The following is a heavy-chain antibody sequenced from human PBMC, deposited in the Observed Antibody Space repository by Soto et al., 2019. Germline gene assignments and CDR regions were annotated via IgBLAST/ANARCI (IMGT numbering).Heavy chain of an antibody. Sequence: QVHLQESGPGLVKPSQTLSLTCTVSGGSITGDNYFWSWVRQHPEKGLGWIGYISYSGTTYYNPSLKSRFTISVDTSKNQFSLSLISVTAADTAMYFCAREVNSPATSDAFDIWGQGTVVTVSS. CDR2: ISYSGTT. V-gene: IGHV4-31*03. CDR3: AREVNSPATSDAFDI. CDR1: GGSITGDNYF. D-gene: IGHD1-26*01. J-gene: IGHJ3*02.